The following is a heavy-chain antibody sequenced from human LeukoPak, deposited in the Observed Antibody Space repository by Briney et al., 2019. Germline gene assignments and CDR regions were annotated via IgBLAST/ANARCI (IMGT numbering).Heavy chain of an antibody. CDR2: ISSSGITI. V-gene: IGHV3-11*04. Sequence: PGGSLRLSCAASGFTFSDYYMNWIRQAPGKGLEWVSYISSSGITIYYADSVKGRFTISRDNSKNTLYLQMNSLRAEDTAVYYCARDSRLYSSSGNLDYWGQGTLVTVSS. CDR3: ARDSRLYSSSGNLDY. D-gene: IGHD6-13*01. J-gene: IGHJ4*02. CDR1: GFTFSDYY.